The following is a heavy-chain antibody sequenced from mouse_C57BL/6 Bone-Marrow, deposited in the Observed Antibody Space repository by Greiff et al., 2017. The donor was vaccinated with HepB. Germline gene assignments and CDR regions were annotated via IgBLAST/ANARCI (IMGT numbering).Heavy chain of an antibody. CDR3: ARQRTLTVS. J-gene: IGHJ3*01. V-gene: IGHV5-6*01. Sequence: EVNVVESGGDLVKPGGSLKLSCAASGFTFSSYGMSWVRQTPDKRLEWVATISSGGSYTYYPDSVKGRCTISRDNAKNTLYLQMSSLKSEDTAMYYCARQRTLTVSGGQGTLVTVSA. CDR2: ISSGGSYT. CDR1: GFTFSSYG.